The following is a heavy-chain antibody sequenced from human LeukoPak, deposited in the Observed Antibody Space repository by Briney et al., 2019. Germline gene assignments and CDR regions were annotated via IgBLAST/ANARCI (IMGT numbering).Heavy chain of an antibody. CDR3: ARMADGMDV. Sequence: ASVKVSCKASGDTFTSYGISWVRQAPGQGLGWMGWLSAYNGNTNYAQKLQGRVTMTTDTSTSTAYMELRGLRCDDTAVYHCARMADGMDVWGQGTTVTVSS. CDR1: GDTFTSYG. V-gene: IGHV1-18*01. J-gene: IGHJ6*02. D-gene: IGHD5-24*01. CDR2: LSAYNGNT.